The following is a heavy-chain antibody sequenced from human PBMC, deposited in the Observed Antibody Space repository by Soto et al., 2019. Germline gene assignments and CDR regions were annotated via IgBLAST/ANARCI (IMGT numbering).Heavy chain of an antibody. J-gene: IGHJ4*02. Sequence: PGGSLRLSCAASGFTFSSYSMNWVRQAPGKGLEWVGRFKSKGSGEAPDLAAPVKGRFALSRDDLQSTLQLQMNSLQTDDTGVYYCVHESYFYSAWRWGQGTPVTVSS. V-gene: IGHV3-15*07. D-gene: IGHD6-19*01. CDR3: VHESYFYSAWR. CDR2: FKSKGSGEAP. CDR1: GFTFSSYS.